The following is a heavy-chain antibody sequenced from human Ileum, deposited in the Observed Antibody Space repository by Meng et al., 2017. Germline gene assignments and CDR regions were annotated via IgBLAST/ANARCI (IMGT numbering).Heavy chain of an antibody. CDR2: ISVYNGNT. J-gene: IGHJ4*02. D-gene: IGHD1-26*01. CDR1: GYTFTSNG. CDR3: ARDYSGTSYRFSDY. V-gene: IGHV1-18*01. Sequence: QVHLVQSGAEVKKPGASVMVSCRAFGYTFTSNGISWVRQAPGQGLEWMGGISVYNGNTNYAQKFQGRVTMTADTSTSTAYMELRSLRSDDTAVYYCARDYSGTSYRFSDYWGQGTLVTVS.